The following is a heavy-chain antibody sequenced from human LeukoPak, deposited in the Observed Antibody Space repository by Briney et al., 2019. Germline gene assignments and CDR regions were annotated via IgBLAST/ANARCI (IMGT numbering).Heavy chain of an antibody. CDR3: AGGGEAARSLAY. Sequence: GESLRLSCAASGFTFSSYAMSWVRQAPGKGLEWVSAISGSGGSTYYADSVKGRFTISRDNSKNTLYLQMNSLRAEDTAVYYCAGGGEAARSLAYWGQGALVTVSS. CDR1: GFTFSSYA. D-gene: IGHD6-6*01. V-gene: IGHV3-23*01. CDR2: ISGSGGST. J-gene: IGHJ4*02.